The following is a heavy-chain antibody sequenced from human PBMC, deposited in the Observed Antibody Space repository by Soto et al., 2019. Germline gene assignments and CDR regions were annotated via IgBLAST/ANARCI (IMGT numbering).Heavy chain of an antibody. CDR2: INAGNGNT. D-gene: IGHD2-2*01. CDR3: ATGGYCSSTSCPPGLYNWFDP. CDR1: GYTFTSYA. Sequence: QVQLVQSGAEVKKPGASVKVSCKASGYTFTSYAMHWVRQAPGQRLEWMGWINAGNGNTKYSQKFQGRVTITRDRSASTAYMELSSLRSEDTEVYYCATGGYCSSTSCPPGLYNWFDPWGQGTLVTVSS. J-gene: IGHJ5*02. V-gene: IGHV1-3*01.